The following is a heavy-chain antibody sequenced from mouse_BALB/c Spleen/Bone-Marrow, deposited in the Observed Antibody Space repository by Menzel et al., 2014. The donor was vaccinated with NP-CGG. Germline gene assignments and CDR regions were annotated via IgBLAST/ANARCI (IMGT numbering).Heavy chain of an antibody. CDR3: ARNSHYYGYYYAMDY. CDR1: GFSLTSYG. V-gene: IGHV2-2*02. D-gene: IGHD1-2*01. Sequence: VQGVESGPGLVQPSQSLSITRTVSGFSLTSYGVHWVRQSPGKGLEWLGVIWSGGSTDYNAAFISRLSISKDNSKSXVFFKMNSLQANDTAIYYCARNSHYYGYYYAMDYWGQGTSVTVSS. CDR2: IWSGGST. J-gene: IGHJ4*01.